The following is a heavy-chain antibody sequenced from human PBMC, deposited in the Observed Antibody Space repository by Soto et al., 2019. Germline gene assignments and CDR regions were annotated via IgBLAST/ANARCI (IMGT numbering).Heavy chain of an antibody. CDR3: AREGISGTTGPGALDI. CDR2: INPSGGST. D-gene: IGHD1-20*01. CDR1: GYTFTSYY. Sequence: GASVKVSCKASGYTFTSYYMHWVRQAPGQGLEWMGIINPSGGSTSYAQKFQGRVTMTRDTSTSTVYMELSSLRSEDTAVYYCAREGISGTTGPGALDIWGQGTMITVSS. V-gene: IGHV1-46*01. J-gene: IGHJ3*02.